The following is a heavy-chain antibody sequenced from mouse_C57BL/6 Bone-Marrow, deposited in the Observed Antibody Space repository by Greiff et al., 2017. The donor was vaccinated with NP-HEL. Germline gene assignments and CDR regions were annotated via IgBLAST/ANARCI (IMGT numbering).Heavy chain of an antibody. CDR3: ARSGLGGYFDY. CDR1: GYTFTDYY. D-gene: IGHD3-3*01. J-gene: IGHJ2*01. V-gene: IGHV1-19*01. CDR2: INPYNGGT. Sequence: EVKLQESGPVLVKPGASVKMSCKASGYTFTDYYMNWVKQSHGKSLEWIGVINPYNGGTSYNQKFKGKATLTVDKSSSTAYMELNSLTSEDSAVYYCARSGLGGYFDYWGQGTTLTVSS.